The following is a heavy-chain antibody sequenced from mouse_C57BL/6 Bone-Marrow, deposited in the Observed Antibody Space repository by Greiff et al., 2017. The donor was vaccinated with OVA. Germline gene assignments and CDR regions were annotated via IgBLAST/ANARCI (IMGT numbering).Heavy chain of an antibody. CDR3: ARRENYGSSYWYFDV. V-gene: IGHV1-69*01. J-gene: IGHJ1*03. CDR1: GYTFTSYW. Sequence: QVQLKESGAELVMPGASVKLSCKASGYTFTSYWMHWVKQRPGQGLEWIGEIDPSDSYTNYNQKFKGKSTLTVDKSSSTAYMQLSSLTSEDSAVYYCARRENYGSSYWYFDVWGTGTTVTVSS. D-gene: IGHD1-1*01. CDR2: IDPSDSYT.